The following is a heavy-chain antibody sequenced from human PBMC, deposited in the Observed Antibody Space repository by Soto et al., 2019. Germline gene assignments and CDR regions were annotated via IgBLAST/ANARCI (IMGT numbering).Heavy chain of an antibody. CDR1: GFTFRTYA. D-gene: IGHD3-22*01. V-gene: IGHV3-30-3*01. CDR2: ISYDGSNK. CDR3: ARAHYYDSRGYYSPSGYYFDD. Sequence: QVQLVESGGGVVQPGRSLRLSCAASGFTFRTYAMHWVRQAPGKGLEWVAVISYDGSNKNYADSVKGRFTISRDNSKSTLDLQMDSLRPEDTALYYCARAHYYDSRGYYSPSGYYFDDWGQGTLVTVSS. J-gene: IGHJ4*02.